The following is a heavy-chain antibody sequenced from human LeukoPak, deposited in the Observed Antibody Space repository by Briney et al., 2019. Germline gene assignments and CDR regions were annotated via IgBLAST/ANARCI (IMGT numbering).Heavy chain of an antibody. CDR2: IHTSWTT. Sequence: SETLSLTCTVSGGSMSSYYWSFIRQPAGKGLEWIGRIHTSWTTYYNPSLKSRVTMSVDTSRNQFSLRLTSVTAADTAVYYCARGDYYDGGGRNWFDPWGQGTLVTVSP. D-gene: IGHD3-16*01. J-gene: IGHJ5*02. CDR1: GGSMSSYY. CDR3: ARGDYYDGGGRNWFDP. V-gene: IGHV4-4*07.